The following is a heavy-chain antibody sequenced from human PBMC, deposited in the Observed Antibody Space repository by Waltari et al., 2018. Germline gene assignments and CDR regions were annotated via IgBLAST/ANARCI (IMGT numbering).Heavy chain of an antibody. CDR3: ARCPRPDGSGRRWGYYYYYMDV. J-gene: IGHJ6*03. CDR2: IYHSGST. CDR1: AYSLSRGYY. Sequence: QVPLQESGPGLVKPSETLSLPCAVSAYSLSRGYYSGWIRQPPGKGREWIGSIYHSGSTYYNPSLKSRVTISVDTSKNQFSLKLSSVTAADTAVYYCARCPRPDGSGRRWGYYYYYMDVWGKGTTVTVSS. V-gene: IGHV4-38-2*01. D-gene: IGHD3-10*01.